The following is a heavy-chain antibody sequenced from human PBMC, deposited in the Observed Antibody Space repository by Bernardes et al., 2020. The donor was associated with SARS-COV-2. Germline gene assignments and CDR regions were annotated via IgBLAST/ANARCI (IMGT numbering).Heavy chain of an antibody. CDR2: INRNGGST. CDR1: GFTFDDYG. D-gene: IGHD3-10*01. V-gene: IGHV3-20*01. Sequence: GGSLRLSRAASGFTFDDYGMSWVRQVPGKGLEWVSGINRNGGSTGYADSVRGRFTISRDNAKKSLYLQMNSLRAEDTALYHCVRVFNYGPFDDWCQGTLVTVSS. J-gene: IGHJ4*02. CDR3: VRVFNYGPFDD.